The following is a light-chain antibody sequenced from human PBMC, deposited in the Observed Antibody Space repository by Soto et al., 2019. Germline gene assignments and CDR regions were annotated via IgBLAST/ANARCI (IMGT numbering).Light chain of an antibody. CDR3: QQYGSSPQT. Sequence: EIVLTQSPGTLSLSPGERATLSCRASQSVSSSYLAWYQQKPGQAPSLLMYGASSRVTGIPDRFSGSGSGTDFTLTISRLEPEDFAVYYCQQYGSSPQTFGQGTKVEIK. CDR1: QSVSSSY. CDR2: GAS. J-gene: IGKJ1*01. V-gene: IGKV3-20*01.